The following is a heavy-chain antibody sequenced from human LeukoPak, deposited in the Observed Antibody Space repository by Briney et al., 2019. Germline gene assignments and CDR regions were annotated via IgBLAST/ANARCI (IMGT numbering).Heavy chain of an antibody. CDR1: GYTFTDYY. D-gene: IGHD5-18*01. CDR3: ARGYRGYSYGLNWFDP. Sequence: ASVTVSCKASGYTFTDYYMHWVRQAPGQGLEWMGWINPNSGGTNYAQKFQGRVTMTRDTSISTAYMELSRLRSDDTAVYYCARGYRGYSYGLNWFDPWGQGTLVTVSS. J-gene: IGHJ5*02. V-gene: IGHV1-2*02. CDR2: INPNSGGT.